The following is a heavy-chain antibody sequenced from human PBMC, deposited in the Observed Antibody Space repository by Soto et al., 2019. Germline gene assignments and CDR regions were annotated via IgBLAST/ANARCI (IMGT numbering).Heavy chain of an antibody. CDR3: ARDISFGAYDL. Sequence: TGGSLRLSCTASGFILGRHGMLWARQAPGKGLEWVALIWYDGTRESYADSARGRFTISRGNFANTLYLQMNSLRAEDTAVYYCARDISFGAYDLWGQGTLVTVSS. CDR2: IWYDGTRE. J-gene: IGHJ5*02. CDR1: GFILGRHG. D-gene: IGHD3-10*01. V-gene: IGHV3-33*02.